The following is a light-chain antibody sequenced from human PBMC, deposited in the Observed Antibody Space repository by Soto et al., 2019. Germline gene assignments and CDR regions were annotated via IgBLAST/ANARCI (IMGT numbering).Light chain of an antibody. CDR1: QAITNN. Sequence: IQVTQSPSSLSASVGDRVTITCRASQAITNNLAWYQQKPGNPPKLLIYEESTLHSGVPSRFSGRKVGTQFILTIDSLQPEDFATYYCQQVKSYPRTFGGGTKVDI. J-gene: IGKJ4*01. CDR3: QQVKSYPRT. CDR2: EES. V-gene: IGKV1-9*01.